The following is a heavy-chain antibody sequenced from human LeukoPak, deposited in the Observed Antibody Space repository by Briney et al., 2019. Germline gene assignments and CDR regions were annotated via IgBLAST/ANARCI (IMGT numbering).Heavy chain of an antibody. CDR3: ARERDYDILTGYAGPDY. D-gene: IGHD3-9*01. CDR2: ISAYNGNT. J-gene: IGHJ4*02. V-gene: IGHV1-18*01. Sequence: ASVKVSFKASGYTFTSYGISWVRQAPGQGLEWMGWISAYNGNTNYAQKLQGRVTITTDTSTSTAYMELRSLRSDDTAVYYCARERDYDILTGYAGPDYWGQGTLVTVSS. CDR1: GYTFTSYG.